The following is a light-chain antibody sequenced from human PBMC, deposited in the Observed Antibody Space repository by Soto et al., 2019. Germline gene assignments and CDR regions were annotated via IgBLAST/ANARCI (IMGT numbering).Light chain of an antibody. V-gene: IGKV3-20*01. Sequence: EIVLTQSPGTLSLSPGERATLSCRASQSVSSFYLAWYQQRAGQAPRLLISGASTRTTGIPDRFSGSGSGTDFTLTISRLEPVDFAVYYCQQYGSWPRTFGQGTKVDIK. CDR2: GAS. CDR3: QQYGSWPRT. J-gene: IGKJ1*01. CDR1: QSVSSFY.